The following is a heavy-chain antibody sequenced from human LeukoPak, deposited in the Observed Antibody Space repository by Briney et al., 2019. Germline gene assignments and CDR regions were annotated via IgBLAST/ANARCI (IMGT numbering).Heavy chain of an antibody. J-gene: IGHJ4*02. Sequence: GGSLRLPCAASGFTFSSYGLHWVRQAPGKGLEWVALIRSDGSSKNYADSVKGRFTISRDASKNTVYLQMNSLRAEDTAVYSCAKWSGDYPSYYLDYWGQGTLVTVSS. D-gene: IGHD4-17*01. CDR1: GFTFSSYG. V-gene: IGHV3-30*02. CDR2: IRSDGSSK. CDR3: AKWSGDYPSYYLDY.